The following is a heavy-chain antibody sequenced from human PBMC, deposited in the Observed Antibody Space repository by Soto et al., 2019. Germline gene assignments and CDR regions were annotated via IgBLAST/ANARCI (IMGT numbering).Heavy chain of an antibody. D-gene: IGHD6-13*01. Sequence: EVQLVESGGGLVKPGGSLRLSCAASGFTFSSYSMNWVRQAPGKGLEWVSSISSNSSYIYYAVSVKGRFTISRDNAKNSLYLQMNSLRAEDTAVYFCARFIHSSTGYTSSSYFDYWGQGTLVTVSS. V-gene: IGHV3-21*01. CDR1: GFTFSSYS. CDR2: ISSNSSYI. CDR3: ARFIHSSTGYTSSSYFDY. J-gene: IGHJ4*02.